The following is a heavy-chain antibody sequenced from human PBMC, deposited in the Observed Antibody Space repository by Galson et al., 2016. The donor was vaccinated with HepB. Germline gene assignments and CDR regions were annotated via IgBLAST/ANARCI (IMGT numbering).Heavy chain of an antibody. CDR2: ISKSGRT. V-gene: IGHV4-4*02. D-gene: IGHD2-8*02. CDR1: GVSISSSNW. J-gene: IGHJ4*02. Sequence: SETLSLTCALSGVSISSSNWWSWVRQSSGKGLEWIGEISKSGRTNYNPALKSRVTISGDKAKNQFFLRLDSVTAADTAVYYCARERGGYCTETTCERGQMLYWGQGHLVTVSP. CDR3: ARERGGYCTETTCERGQMLY.